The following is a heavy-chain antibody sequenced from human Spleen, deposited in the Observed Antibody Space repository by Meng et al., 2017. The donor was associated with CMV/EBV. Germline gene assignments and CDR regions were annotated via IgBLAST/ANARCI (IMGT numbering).Heavy chain of an antibody. V-gene: IGHV4-4*07. Sequence: LLASGPRLLQPSETLSLTCTVSGGSISIYCWSWIRQPAGKGLEWIGRIYTSGSTNYNPSLKSRVTISVATSKNQFSMKLSSVTAADTAVYYCARGRIAAAGFFDYWGQGTLVTVSS. CDR2: IYTSGST. J-gene: IGHJ4*02. D-gene: IGHD6-13*01. CDR1: GGSISIYC. CDR3: ARGRIAAAGFFDY.